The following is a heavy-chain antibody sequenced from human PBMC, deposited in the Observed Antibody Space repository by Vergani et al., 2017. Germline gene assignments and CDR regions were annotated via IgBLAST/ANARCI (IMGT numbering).Heavy chain of an antibody. CDR1: GFTFSSYE. Sequence: EVQLVESGGGLVQPGGSLRLSCAASGFTFSSYEMNWVRQAPGKGLEWVSYFSSSGSTIYYADSVKGRLTISRENAKNSVYLQMNSLRAEDTGVYYCERDDRYSSGFGDWGQARLVTASS. D-gene: IGHD6-19*01. V-gene: IGHV3-48*03. CDR2: FSSSGSTI. J-gene: IGHJ4*02. CDR3: ERDDRYSSGFGD.